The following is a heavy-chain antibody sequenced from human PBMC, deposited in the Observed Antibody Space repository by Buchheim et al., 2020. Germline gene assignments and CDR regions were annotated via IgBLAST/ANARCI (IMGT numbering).Heavy chain of an antibody. D-gene: IGHD1-26*01. J-gene: IGHJ4*02. V-gene: IGHV4-39*07. CDR2: ISYSGST. Sequence: QLQLQESGPGLVKPSETLSLTCSVSGGSISSSSYYWGWIHQPPGMGLEWIGSISYSGSTSYNPSLKRRVTISMDASKNQFSLKLSSVTAADTGVYYCARISGSYWYWGQGTL. CDR1: GGSISSSSYY. CDR3: ARISGSYWY.